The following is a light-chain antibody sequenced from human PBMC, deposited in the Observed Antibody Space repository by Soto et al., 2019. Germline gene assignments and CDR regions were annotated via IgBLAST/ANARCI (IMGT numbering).Light chain of an antibody. V-gene: IGLV1-47*02. CDR2: LGD. Sequence: HSVLTQPPSASWTPGQTVTISCSGSTSNIGTFYVDWYQHLPGTAPKLLIYLGDQRASGVSDRFSGSKSGTSASLAINGLRSDDEADYYCAAWDGNLNAYVFGSGTKLTVL. J-gene: IGLJ1*01. CDR1: TSNIGTFY. CDR3: AAWDGNLNAYV.